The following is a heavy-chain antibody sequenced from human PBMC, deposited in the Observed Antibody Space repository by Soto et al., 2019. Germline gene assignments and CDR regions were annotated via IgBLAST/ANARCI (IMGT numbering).Heavy chain of an antibody. CDR3: ARKDKSGYFNWFDP. D-gene: IGHD3-22*01. Sequence: RGESLKISCRTSGYRFTSYWIAWVRQMPGKGLEWMGIIFPSDSDTRYSPSFQGQVTIPADRSTSTVFLQWASLKASDTAVYFCARKDKSGYFNWFDPWGQGTLVTVSS. CDR1: GYRFTSYW. J-gene: IGHJ5*02. CDR2: IFPSDSDT. V-gene: IGHV5-51*01.